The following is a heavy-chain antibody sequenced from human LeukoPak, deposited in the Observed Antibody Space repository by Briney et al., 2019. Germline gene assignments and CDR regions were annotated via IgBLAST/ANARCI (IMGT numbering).Heavy chain of an antibody. J-gene: IGHJ3*01. CDR2: IGGRGGRT. CDR3: ARDPVPAGDSEWYGDGFGV. D-gene: IGHD6-19*01. Sequence: GGSLRLSCAASGFIFGDYGMNWVRQAPGKGLEWVSGIGGRGGRTYYADSVQGRFTISRDNSNNTVDLQMNSLRVEDTAVYFCARDPVPAGDSEWYGDGFGVWGQGTMVTVSS. V-gene: IGHV3-23*01. CDR1: GFIFGDYG.